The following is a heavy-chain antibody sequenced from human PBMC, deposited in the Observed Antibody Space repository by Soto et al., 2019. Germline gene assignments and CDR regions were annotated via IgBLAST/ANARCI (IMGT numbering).Heavy chain of an antibody. J-gene: IGHJ5*02. D-gene: IGHD3-16*01. CDR3: AQAPTLITNWGSPTNAHPRGCFDT. CDR1: GFIFSSYG. Sequence: GGSLRLSCAASGFIFSSYGMHWVRQAPDKGLESVAVISFDGSKKYYADSVRGRFTISRDNSKNMMYLQMNSLRVEDTAMYYLAQAPTLITNWGSPTNAHPRGCFDTWGQGTQVTVSS. CDR2: ISFDGSKK. V-gene: IGHV3-30*18.